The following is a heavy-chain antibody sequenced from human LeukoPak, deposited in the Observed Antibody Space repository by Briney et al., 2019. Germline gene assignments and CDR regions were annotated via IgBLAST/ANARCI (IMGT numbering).Heavy chain of an antibody. Sequence: GGSLRLSCAASGFTFSSYAMTWVRQAPGKGLEWVSGISGSGDDTYYADSVKGRCSISRDNSKNTLYLQMNSLRAEDTAVYYCAKDLRAVAGKGPFDYWGQGTLVTVSS. CDR2: ISGSGDDT. J-gene: IGHJ4*02. V-gene: IGHV3-23*01. CDR3: AKDLRAVAGKGPFDY. D-gene: IGHD6-19*01. CDR1: GFTFSSYA.